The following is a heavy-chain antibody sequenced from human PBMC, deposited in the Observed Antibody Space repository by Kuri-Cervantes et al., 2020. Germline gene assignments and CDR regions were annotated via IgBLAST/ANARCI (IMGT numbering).Heavy chain of an antibody. V-gene: IGHV3-11*01. CDR1: GFTFSDYY. CDR2: ISSSGSTI. CDR3: ARIPRGHSAYDDNYYVDV. J-gene: IGHJ6*03. Sequence: GESLKISCAASGFTFSDYYMSWIRQAPGKGLEWISYISSSGSTIYYADSVKGRFTISRHNSKNTLYLQMNSLRIEDTAMYYCARIPRGHSAYDDNYYVDVWGKGSTVTVSS. D-gene: IGHD5-12*01.